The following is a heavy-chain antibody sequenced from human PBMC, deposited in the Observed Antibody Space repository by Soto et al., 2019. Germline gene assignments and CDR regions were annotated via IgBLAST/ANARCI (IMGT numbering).Heavy chain of an antibody. V-gene: IGHV3-11*01. Sequence: GGSLRLSCAASGFTFSDYYMSWIRQAPGKGLEWVSYISSSGSTIYYADSVKGRFTISRDNAKNSLYLQMNSLRAEDTAVYYCARWYYDFWSGSPAYYYGMDVWGQGTTVTVSS. CDR3: ARWYYDFWSGSPAYYYGMDV. CDR2: ISSSGSTI. D-gene: IGHD3-3*01. J-gene: IGHJ6*02. CDR1: GFTFSDYY.